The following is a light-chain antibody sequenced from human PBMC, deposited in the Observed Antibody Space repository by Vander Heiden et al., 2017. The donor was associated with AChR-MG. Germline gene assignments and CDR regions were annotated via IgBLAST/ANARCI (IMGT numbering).Light chain of an antibody. CDR1: QTVSSRF. Sequence: EIVLTQSPGTLSLAPGERGTLSCRASQTVSSRFLAWYQQRPGQAPRLLIHGAVTRATGVPDRFNGSGSGTDFTLTIDGLEPEESAVYYCQQYGATPETFGQGTKVEFK. CDR2: GAV. CDR3: QQYGATPET. V-gene: IGKV3-20*01. J-gene: IGKJ1*01.